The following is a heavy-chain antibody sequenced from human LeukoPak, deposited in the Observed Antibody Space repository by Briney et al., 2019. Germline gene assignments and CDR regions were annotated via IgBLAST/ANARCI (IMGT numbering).Heavy chain of an antibody. CDR2: ISGSGGST. D-gene: IGHD3-22*01. J-gene: IGHJ3*02. V-gene: IGHV3-23*01. CDR1: GFTFSSYA. CDR3: AKDVRYYYDSSGYHPGAFDI. Sequence: PGGSLRLSCAASGFTFSSYAMSWVRQAPGKGLEWVSAISGSGGSTYYADSVKGRFTISRDNSKNTLYLQMNSLRAEDTAVYYCAKDVRYYYDSSGYHPGAFDIWGQGTMVTVSS.